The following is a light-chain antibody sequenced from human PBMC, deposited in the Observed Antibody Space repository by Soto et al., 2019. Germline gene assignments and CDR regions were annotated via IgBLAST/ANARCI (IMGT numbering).Light chain of an antibody. Sequence: DIQMTQSPSSLSASVGDRVTITCRASQSISSYLNWYQQKPGKAPKLLIYAASSLQSGVPSRFSGRGSGTDFTLTISSLQPEDFANYYCQQSYSTPSFGPGTKVDIK. V-gene: IGKV1-39*01. CDR2: AAS. J-gene: IGKJ3*01. CDR3: QQSYSTPS. CDR1: QSISSY.